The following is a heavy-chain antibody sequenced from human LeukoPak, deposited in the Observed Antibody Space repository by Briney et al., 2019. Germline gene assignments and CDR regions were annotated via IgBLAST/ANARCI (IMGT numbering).Heavy chain of an antibody. CDR3: ASGFSGCYCSDS. Sequence: GGSLRLSCTASGFTLGDYAMSWVRQAPGKGLEWVGFIRSKAYGGTTEYAASVKGRFTISRDDSKSIVYLHMNSLKPEDTAVIYVASGFSGCYCSDSGGQGTLATVSS. CDR1: GFTLGDYA. D-gene: IGHD6-19*01. CDR2: IRSKAYGGTT. J-gene: IGHJ4*02. V-gene: IGHV3-49*04.